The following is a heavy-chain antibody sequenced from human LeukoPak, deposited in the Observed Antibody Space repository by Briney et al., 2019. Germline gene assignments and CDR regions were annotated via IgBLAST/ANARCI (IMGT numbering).Heavy chain of an antibody. CDR3: ARSTITMVRGVIITPTGFDP. V-gene: IGHV4-59*01. Sequence: SETLSLTCTVCGGSISSYYWSWIRQRPGKGLEWIGYIYYSGSTNYNPSLKSRVTISVDTSKNQFSLKLSSVTAADTAVYYCARSTITMVRGVIITPTGFDPWGQGTLVTVSS. J-gene: IGHJ5*02. D-gene: IGHD3-10*01. CDR1: GGSISSYY. CDR2: IYYSGST.